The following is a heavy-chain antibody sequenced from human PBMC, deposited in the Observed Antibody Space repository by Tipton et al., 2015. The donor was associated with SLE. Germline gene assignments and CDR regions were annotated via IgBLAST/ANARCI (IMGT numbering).Heavy chain of an antibody. Sequence: TLSLTCAVSGDSISNNYFWGWIRQPPGRGLEWIGTMYHSGSTYYNPSLKSRVAMSVDTSRNHFSLKLSSVTAADTAVYYCAREMDSSGPTFDYWGQGTLVTVSP. CDR1: GDSISNNYF. J-gene: IGHJ4*02. CDR2: MYHSGST. V-gene: IGHV4-38-2*02. D-gene: IGHD6-19*01. CDR3: AREMDSSGPTFDY.